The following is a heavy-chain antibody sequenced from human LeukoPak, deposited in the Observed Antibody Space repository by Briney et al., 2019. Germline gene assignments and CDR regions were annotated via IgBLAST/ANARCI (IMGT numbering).Heavy chain of an antibody. CDR1: GFSFSSYG. Sequence: GGSLRLSCAASGFSFSSYGMSWVRQAPGKGLEWVSAISGSGGSTYYADSVKGRFTISRDNSKNTLYLQMNSLRAEDTAVYYCAKDVAFRFDPWGQGTLVTVSS. V-gene: IGHV3-23*01. CDR2: ISGSGGST. CDR3: AKDVAFRFDP. J-gene: IGHJ5*02. D-gene: IGHD2-21*01.